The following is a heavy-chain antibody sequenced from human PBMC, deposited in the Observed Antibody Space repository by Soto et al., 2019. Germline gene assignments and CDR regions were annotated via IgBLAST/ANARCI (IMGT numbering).Heavy chain of an antibody. V-gene: IGHV1-18*01. D-gene: IGHD3-22*01. CDR3: AREGVAPYYYYAFDI. CDR2: ISTYNGDT. Sequence: ASVKVSCKASGYTFTRSGISWVRQAPGQGLEWMGWISTYNGDTNYAQTFQGRVTMTTDTSTSTVHMEVRSLRSDDTAVYYCAREGVAPYYYYAFDIWGQGTMVTVSS. CDR1: GYTFTRSG. J-gene: IGHJ3*02.